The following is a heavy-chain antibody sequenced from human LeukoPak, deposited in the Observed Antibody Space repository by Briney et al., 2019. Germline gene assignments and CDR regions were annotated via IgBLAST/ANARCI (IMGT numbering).Heavy chain of an antibody. CDR2: ISAYNGNT. D-gene: IGHD3-16*02. CDR3: ARVPADYVWGSYRQIRGPYYFDY. V-gene: IGHV1-18*01. Sequence: ASVKVSCKASGGTFSSYGISWVRQAPGQGLEWMGWISAYNGNTNYAQKLQGRVTMTTDTSTSTAYMELRSLRSDDTAVYYCARVPADYVWGSYRQIRGPYYFDYWGQGTLVTVSS. CDR1: GGTFSSYG. J-gene: IGHJ4*02.